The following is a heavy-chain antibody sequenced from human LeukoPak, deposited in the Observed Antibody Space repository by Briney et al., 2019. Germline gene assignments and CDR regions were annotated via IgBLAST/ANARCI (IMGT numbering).Heavy chain of an antibody. V-gene: IGHV1-2*02. CDR1: GYTFTGYY. CDR3: ARDLLAPWFDP. J-gene: IGHJ5*02. Sequence: ASVTVSCKASGYTFTGYYMHWVRQAPGQGLEGMGWTNPNSGGTNYAQKFQGRVTMTRDTSISTAYMELSRLRSDDTAVYYCARDLLAPWFDPWGQGTLVTVSS. CDR2: TNPNSGGT.